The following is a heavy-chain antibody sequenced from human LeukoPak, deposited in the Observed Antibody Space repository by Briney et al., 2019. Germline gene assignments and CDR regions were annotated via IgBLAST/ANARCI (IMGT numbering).Heavy chain of an antibody. CDR3: ARGLFKKVDWYSSGYYVWFDP. J-gene: IGHJ5*02. V-gene: IGHV4-34*01. D-gene: IGHD6-19*01. Sequence: KPSETLSLTCAVYGGSFSGDYWSWIRHPPGKGLEWIGEINHSGSTNYNPSLKSRVTISVDTSKNQFSLKLSSVTAADTAVYYCARGLFKKVDWYSSGYYVWFDPWGQGTLVTVSS. CDR2: INHSGST. CDR1: GGSFSGDY.